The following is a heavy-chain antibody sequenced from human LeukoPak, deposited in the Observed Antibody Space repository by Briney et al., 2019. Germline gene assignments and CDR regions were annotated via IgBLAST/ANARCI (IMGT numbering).Heavy chain of an antibody. J-gene: IGHJ6*02. Sequence: GGSLRLSCAAYGFIFSNFDMHWARQAPGKGLEWVASINHNGNVNYYVDSVKGRFTISRDNAKNSLYLQMSNLRAGDTAVYFCARGGGLDVWGQGATVTVSS. CDR2: INHNGNVN. CDR3: ARGGGLDV. CDR1: GFIFSNFD. D-gene: IGHD3-16*01. V-gene: IGHV3-7*03.